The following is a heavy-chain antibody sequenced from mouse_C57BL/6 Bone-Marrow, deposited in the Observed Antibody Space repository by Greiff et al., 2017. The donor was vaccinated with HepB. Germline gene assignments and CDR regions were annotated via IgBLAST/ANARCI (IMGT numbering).Heavy chain of an antibody. J-gene: IGHJ2*01. CDR3: ARGRWGY. V-gene: IGHV1-82*01. CDR2: IYPGDGDT. D-gene: IGHD2-3*01. CDR1: GYAFSSSW. Sequence: VQGVESGPELVKPGASVKISCKASGYAFSSSWMNWVKQRPGKGLEWIGRIYPGDGDTNYNGKFKGKATLTADKSSSTAYMQLSSLTSEDSAVYVGARGRWGYWGQGTTLTVSS.